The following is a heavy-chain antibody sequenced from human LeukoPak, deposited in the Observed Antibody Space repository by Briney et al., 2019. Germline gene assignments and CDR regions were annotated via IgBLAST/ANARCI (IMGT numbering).Heavy chain of an antibody. CDR2: ISSNGGST. J-gene: IGHJ3*02. CDR3: ARDTGDKRDAFDI. Sequence: GGSLRLSCAASGFTFSSYAMHWVRQAPGKGLEYVSAISSNGGSTYYANSVKGRFTISRDNSKNTLYLQMGSLRAEDMAVYYCARDTGDKRDAFDIWGQGTMVTVSS. V-gene: IGHV3-64*01. CDR1: GFTFSSYA. D-gene: IGHD3-10*01.